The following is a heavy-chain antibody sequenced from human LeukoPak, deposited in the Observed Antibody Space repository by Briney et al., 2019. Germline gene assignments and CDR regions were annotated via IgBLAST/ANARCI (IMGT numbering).Heavy chain of an antibody. J-gene: IGHJ4*02. V-gene: IGHV5-51*01. Sequence: GASLKISCQASGYIFTNYWIGWVRQMPGKGLEWMGIIYPGDSDTRYSPSLQGQVTISADKSISTAYLQWKSLKASDTAMYYCARRGFCSGGDCHSAPFDYWGQGTLVTVSS. CDR1: GYIFTNYW. CDR2: IYPGDSDT. CDR3: ARRGFCSGGDCHSAPFDY. D-gene: IGHD2-15*01.